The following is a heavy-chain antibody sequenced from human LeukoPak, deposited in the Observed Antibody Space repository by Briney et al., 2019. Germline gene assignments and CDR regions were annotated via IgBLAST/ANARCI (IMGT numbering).Heavy chain of an antibody. D-gene: IGHD2-21*01. CDR2: MSYDGSNK. CDR3: AKVGPFDRSYMYYFDY. Sequence: GRSLRLSCAASGFTFSSYGMHWVRQAPGKGLEWVAVMSYDGSNKDYADSVKGRFTISRDNSKSTLYLQMNSLRAEDTAVYYCAKVGPFDRSYMYYFDYWGQGTLVTVSS. J-gene: IGHJ4*02. CDR1: GFTFSSYG. V-gene: IGHV3-30*18.